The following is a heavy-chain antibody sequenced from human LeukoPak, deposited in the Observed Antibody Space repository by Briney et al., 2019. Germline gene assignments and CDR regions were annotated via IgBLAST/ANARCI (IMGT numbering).Heavy chain of an antibody. CDR1: GFTFSNYS. V-gene: IGHV3-21*01. CDR3: AREERPGWELDYYYGMDV. D-gene: IGHD1-26*01. J-gene: IGHJ6*02. Sequence: GGSLRLSCAASGFTFSNYSMNRVRQAPGKGLEWVSSISSSSSYIYYADSVKGRFTISRDNAKNSLYLQMNSLRAEDTAVYYCAREERPGWELDYYYGMDVWGQGTTVTVSS. CDR2: ISSSSSYI.